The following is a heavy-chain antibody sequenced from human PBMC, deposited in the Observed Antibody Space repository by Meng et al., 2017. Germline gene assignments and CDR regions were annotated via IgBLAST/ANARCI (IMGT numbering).Heavy chain of an antibody. CDR3: TWDDKAVSDY. D-gene: IGHD3-9*01. CDR1: GFYFSNAW. J-gene: IGHJ4*02. V-gene: IGHV3-15*01. CDR2: IKSNTDGGTA. Sequence: VESGGDFVRPARSLRLSRAAAGFYFSNAWMSWVRQAPGKGLEWVGRIKSNTDGGTAEYAAPVTGRFTISRDDSKSTLYLQMSGLRIDDTGVYYCTWDDKAVSDYWGQGTLVTVSS.